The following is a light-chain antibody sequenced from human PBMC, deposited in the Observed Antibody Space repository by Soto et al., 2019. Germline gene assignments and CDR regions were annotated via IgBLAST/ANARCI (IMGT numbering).Light chain of an antibody. CDR1: SSDVGAYNY. J-gene: IGLJ1*01. CDR3: YSYTSSSTYV. V-gene: IGLV2-14*01. Sequence: QSVLTQPAYVSGSPGRSITISCTGTSSDVGAYNYVSWYQQHPAKVPKLMSYDVSNRPSGVSDRFSGSKSGNTASLTISGLQAEDEADYYCYSYTSSSTYVFGTGTKVTVL. CDR2: DVS.